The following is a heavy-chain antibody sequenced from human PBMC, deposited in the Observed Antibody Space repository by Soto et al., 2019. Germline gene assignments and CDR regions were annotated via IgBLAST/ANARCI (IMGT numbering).Heavy chain of an antibody. V-gene: IGHV4-59*01. D-gene: IGHD7-27*01. CDR3: VKLGPGYYYGMDV. J-gene: IGHJ6*02. Sequence: SETLSLTCTVSGGSISGYYWSWIRQSPGKGLEWIGDIYNRGSTNYHPSLRSRVIMSSDTSKNQFSWILGSVTAADTAVYYCVKLGPGYYYGMDVWGQGTTVTVSS. CDR1: GGSISGYY. CDR2: IYNRGST.